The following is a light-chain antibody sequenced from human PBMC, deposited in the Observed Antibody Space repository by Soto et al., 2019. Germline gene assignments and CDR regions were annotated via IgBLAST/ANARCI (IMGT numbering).Light chain of an antibody. CDR1: SSDVGRYNF. CDR2: EVT. CDR3: CSDVGSGIYV. V-gene: IGLV2-23*02. J-gene: IGLJ1*01. Sequence: QSALTQPASVSGSPGQSITISCTGTSSDVGRYNFVSWYQQHPGKVPKLMIYEVTKRPSGVSDRFSGSKSGNTASLTISGLQAEDEADYYCCSDVGSGIYVFGTGTKLTVL.